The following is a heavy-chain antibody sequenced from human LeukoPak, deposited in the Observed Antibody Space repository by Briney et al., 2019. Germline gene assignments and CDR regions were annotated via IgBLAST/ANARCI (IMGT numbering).Heavy chain of an antibody. CDR3: ARLTYYDSSG. V-gene: IGHV1-69-2*01. J-gene: IGHJ4*02. CDR2: VDPEDGET. D-gene: IGHD3-22*01. CDR1: GYTFTDYY. Sequence: ASVKVSCKVSGYTFTDYYMHWVQQAPGKGLEWMGLVDPEDGETIYAEKFQGRVTITADTSTDTAYMELSSLRSEDTAVYYCARLTYYDSSGWGQGTLVTVSS.